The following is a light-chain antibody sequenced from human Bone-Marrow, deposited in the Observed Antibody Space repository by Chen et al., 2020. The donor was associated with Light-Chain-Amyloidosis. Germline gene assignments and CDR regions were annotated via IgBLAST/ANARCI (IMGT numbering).Light chain of an antibody. V-gene: IGLV10-54*04. CDR2: RND. J-gene: IGLJ2*01. CDR1: SYNVGNQG. CDR3: SAWDISRSAVV. Sequence: QAGLTQPPSVSKGLRQTATLTCTGNSYNVGNQGVAWLQQHQGHPPKLLSYRNDNRPSRISERFSASRSGNTASLTITGLQPEDEADYYCSAWDISRSAVVFGGGTKLTVL.